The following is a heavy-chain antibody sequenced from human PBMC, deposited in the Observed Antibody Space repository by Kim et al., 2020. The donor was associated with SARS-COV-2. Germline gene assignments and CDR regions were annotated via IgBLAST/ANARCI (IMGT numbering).Heavy chain of an antibody. J-gene: IGHJ4*02. Sequence: GGSLRLSCAASGFTFSSYGMHWVRQAPGKGLEWVAVISYDGSNKYYADSVKGRFTISRDNSKNTLYLQMNSLRAEDTAVYYCAKEKSSGWHQHYFDYWGQGTLVTVSS. CDR3: AKEKSSGWHQHYFDY. V-gene: IGHV3-30*18. CDR2: ISYDGSNK. CDR1: GFTFSSYG. D-gene: IGHD6-19*01.